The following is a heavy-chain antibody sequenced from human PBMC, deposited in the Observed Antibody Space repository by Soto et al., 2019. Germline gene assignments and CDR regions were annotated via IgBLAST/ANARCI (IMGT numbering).Heavy chain of an antibody. CDR1: GGSISSSSYY. Sequence: NPSETLSLTCTVPGGSISSSSYYWGWIRQPPGKGLEWIGSIYYSGYTYYNPSLKSRVTISVDTSKNQFSLKLSTVTAADTAVYYCARSYGTMVVTRDWGQGTLVTVSS. CDR2: IYYSGYT. J-gene: IGHJ4*02. CDR3: ARSYGTMVVTRD. V-gene: IGHV4-39*01. D-gene: IGHD2-21*02.